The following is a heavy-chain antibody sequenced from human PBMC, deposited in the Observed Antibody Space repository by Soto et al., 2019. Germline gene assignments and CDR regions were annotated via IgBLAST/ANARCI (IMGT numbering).Heavy chain of an antibody. Sequence: EVQLVESGGGLVQPGRSLRLSCAASGFTFSDHYMDWVRQAPGKGLEWVARVRKKANSYNTEYDASVKGRFTISRDESKNSLDLQMNSMNSEDTAIYYCVRVSQMSGGTFDYWGQGSLVIVSS. CDR2: VRKKANSYNT. CDR3: VRVSQMSGGTFDY. CDR1: GFTFSDHY. D-gene: IGHD3-10*01. J-gene: IGHJ4*01. V-gene: IGHV3-72*01.